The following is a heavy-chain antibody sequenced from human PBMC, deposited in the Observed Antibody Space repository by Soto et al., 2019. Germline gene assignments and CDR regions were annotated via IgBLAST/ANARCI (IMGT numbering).Heavy chain of an antibody. CDR2: IKSKTDGGTI. Sequence: EVQLVESGGALVKPGGSLRLSCVGSGFTFTNAWMTWVRQAPGKGLELVGRIKSKTDGGTIDYAAPVKDRFIISRDDSKNMVYLEMNSLKTEDTAVYFCTLRDYWGQGTLVTVAS. V-gene: IGHV3-15*07. D-gene: IGHD5-12*01. CDR3: TLRDY. J-gene: IGHJ4*02. CDR1: GFTFTNAW.